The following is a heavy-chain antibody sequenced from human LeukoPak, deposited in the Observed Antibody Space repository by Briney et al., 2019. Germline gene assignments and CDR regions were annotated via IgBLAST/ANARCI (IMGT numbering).Heavy chain of an antibody. Sequence: SETLSLTCTVSGDSISSYYWSWIRQPPGKGLEWIGYVYYSGNTNYNPSLKSRVSISVDTSKNQFSLKLNSVTAADTAVYYCARVDTAMVRGYYYYYYMDVWGKGTTVTVSS. CDR1: GDSISSYY. D-gene: IGHD5-18*01. J-gene: IGHJ6*03. CDR2: VYYSGNT. CDR3: ARVDTAMVRGYYYYYYMDV. V-gene: IGHV4-59*12.